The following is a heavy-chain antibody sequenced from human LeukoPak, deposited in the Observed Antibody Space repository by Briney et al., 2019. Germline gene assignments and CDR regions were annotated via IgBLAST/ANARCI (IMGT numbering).Heavy chain of an antibody. CDR3: ARAGHWGSSTSSNYMDV. D-gene: IGHD2-2*01. Sequence: ASVKVSCKASGYTFTSYDINWVRQATGQGLEWMGWMNPNSGNTGYAQKFQGRVTITRNTSISTAYMELSSLRSEDTAVYYCARAGHWGSSTSSNYMDVWGKGTTVTVSS. V-gene: IGHV1-8*03. CDR1: GYTFTSYD. J-gene: IGHJ6*03. CDR2: MNPNSGNT.